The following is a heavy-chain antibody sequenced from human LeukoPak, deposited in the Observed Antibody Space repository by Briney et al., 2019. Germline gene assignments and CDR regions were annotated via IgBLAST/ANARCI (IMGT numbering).Heavy chain of an antibody. CDR3: ARDPRRQDAIDI. CDR2: INHSGST. CDR1: GGSFSGYY. Sequence: PSETLSLTCAVYGGSFSGYYWSWIRQPPGKGLEWIGEINHSGSTNYNPSLESRVTISVDTSKNQFSLKLSSVTAADTAVYYCARDPRRQDAIDIWGQGTMVTVSS. J-gene: IGHJ3*02. V-gene: IGHV4-34*01.